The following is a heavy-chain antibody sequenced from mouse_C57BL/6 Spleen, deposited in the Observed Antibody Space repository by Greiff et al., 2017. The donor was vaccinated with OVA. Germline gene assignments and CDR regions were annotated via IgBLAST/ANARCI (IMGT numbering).Heavy chain of an antibody. Sequence: EVKLMESGGGLVKPGGSLKLSCAASGFTFSDYGMHWVRQAPEKGLEWVAYISSGSSTIYYADTVKGRFTISRDNAKNTLFLQMTSLRSEDTAMYYCAGGPYYYGSSPYAMDYWGQGTSVTVSS. CDR2: ISSGSSTI. CDR1: GFTFSDYG. J-gene: IGHJ4*01. CDR3: AGGPYYYGSSPYAMDY. V-gene: IGHV5-17*01. D-gene: IGHD1-1*01.